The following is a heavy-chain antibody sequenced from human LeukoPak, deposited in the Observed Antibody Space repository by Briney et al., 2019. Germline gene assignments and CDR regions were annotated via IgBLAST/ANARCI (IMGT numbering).Heavy chain of an antibody. Sequence: PSETLSLTCAVYGGSFSGYYWSWIRQPPGKGLEWMGEINHSGSTNYNPSLKSRVTISVDTSKNQFSLKLSSVTAADTAVYYCARGPRGDIVVVPAATKYYFDYWGQGTLVTVSS. CDR1: GGSFSGYY. CDR2: INHSGST. J-gene: IGHJ4*02. CDR3: ARGPRGDIVVVPAATKYYFDY. V-gene: IGHV4-34*01. D-gene: IGHD2-2*01.